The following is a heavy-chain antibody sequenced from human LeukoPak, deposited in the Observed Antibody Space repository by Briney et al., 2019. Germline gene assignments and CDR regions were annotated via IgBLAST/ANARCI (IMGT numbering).Heavy chain of an antibody. CDR2: ISSSGSTI. CDR1: GFTFSNYY. D-gene: IGHD6-13*01. CDR3: ARGIRRGLDV. J-gene: IGHJ6*04. V-gene: IGHV3-11*04. Sequence: PGGSLRLSCAVSGFTFSNYYMSWIRLPQGKGLELDSYISSSGSTISYANSVKGRFTTFTVNAKNYLFSLMISLGTADDAVYYCARGIRRGLDVWGKGTTVTVSS.